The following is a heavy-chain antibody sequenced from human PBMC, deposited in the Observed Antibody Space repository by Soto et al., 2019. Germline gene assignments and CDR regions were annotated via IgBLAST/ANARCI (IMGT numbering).Heavy chain of an antibody. CDR2: IYFSGPT. Sequence: SVPMSVTCGVAGGSSGSYYWRWILQTPRKGLEWIGYIYFSGPTNYNPSLKSRVTITLDTSKNQFSLKLSSVTAADTAVYYCAIHNYDGSGYYYNYYGRDFRGNGTTVPVSP. J-gene: IGHJ6*04. CDR1: GGSSGSYY. D-gene: IGHD3-22*01. CDR3: AIHNYDGSGYYYNYYGRDF. V-gene: IGHV4-59*08.